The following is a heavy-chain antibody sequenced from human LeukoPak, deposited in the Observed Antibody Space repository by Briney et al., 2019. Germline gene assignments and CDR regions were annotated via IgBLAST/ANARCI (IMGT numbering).Heavy chain of an antibody. V-gene: IGHV3-23*01. CDR2: FSGSGDNT. D-gene: IGHD3-9*01. Sequence: GGSLRVSCAASGFIFSNYAMSWVRQAPGKGLEWVSTFSGSGDNTYYADSVKGRFTISRDNSKNTLYLQMNSLRAEDTAIYYCAKLYYDILTGYPYYFDYWGQGTLVTVPS. CDR3: AKLYYDILTGYPYYFDY. J-gene: IGHJ4*02. CDR1: GFIFSNYA.